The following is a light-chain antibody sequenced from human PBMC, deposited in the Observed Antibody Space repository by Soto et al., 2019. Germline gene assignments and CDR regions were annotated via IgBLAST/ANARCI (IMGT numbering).Light chain of an antibody. J-gene: IGKJ2*01. CDR2: EAA. V-gene: IGKV3-11*01. CDR1: QSVGTY. Sequence: EIVLTQSPATLSLSPGERATLSCRASQSVGTYLAWYQHSPGQAPRLLIYEAANRATGIPARFSGSGSGTXXXXXIXSPEPEDFAVYYCQQRYNWPNTFGQGTKLEIK. CDR3: QQRYNWPNT.